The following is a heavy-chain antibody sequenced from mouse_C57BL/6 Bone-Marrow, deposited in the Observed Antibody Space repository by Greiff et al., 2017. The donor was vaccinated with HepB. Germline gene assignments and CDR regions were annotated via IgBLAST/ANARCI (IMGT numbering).Heavy chain of an antibody. J-gene: IGHJ2*01. CDR3: ARGGWLQGFDC. V-gene: IGHV1-69*01. D-gene: IGHD2-3*01. CDR1: GYTFTSYW. CDR2: IDPSDSYT. Sequence: QVQLQQPGAELVMPGASVKLSCKASGYTFTSYWMHWVKQRPGQGLEWIGEIDPSDSYTNYNQKFKGKSTLTVDKSSSTAYMQLSSLTSEDSAVYYCARGGWLQGFDCWGQGTTLTVSS.